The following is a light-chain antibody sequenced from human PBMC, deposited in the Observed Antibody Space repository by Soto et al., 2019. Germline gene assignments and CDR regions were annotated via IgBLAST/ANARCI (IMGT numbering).Light chain of an antibody. CDR1: QSVHSL. Sequence: TQSPGTLSLSAGERATLSCRASQSVHSLYLAWYQQKPGKAPKLLIYDASRLQSGVPSRFSGSGSGTEFTLTIGSLQPDDFASYYCQHYNSYSGTFGQGTKVDIK. CDR2: DAS. J-gene: IGKJ1*01. V-gene: IGKV1-5*01. CDR3: QHYNSYSGT.